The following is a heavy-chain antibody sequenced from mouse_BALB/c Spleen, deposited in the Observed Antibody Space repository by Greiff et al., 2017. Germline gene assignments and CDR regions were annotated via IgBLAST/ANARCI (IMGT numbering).Heavy chain of an antibody. D-gene: IGHD2-12*01. Sequence: EVKLVESGGGLVQPGGSRKLSCAASGFTFSSFGMHWVRQAPEKGLEWVAYISSGSSTIYYADTVKGRFTISRDNPKNTLFLQMTSLRSEDTAMYYCARSYDEDYYAMDYWGQGTSVTVSS. V-gene: IGHV5-17*02. CDR3: ARSYDEDYYAMDY. CDR1: GFTFSSFG. CDR2: ISSGSSTI. J-gene: IGHJ4*01.